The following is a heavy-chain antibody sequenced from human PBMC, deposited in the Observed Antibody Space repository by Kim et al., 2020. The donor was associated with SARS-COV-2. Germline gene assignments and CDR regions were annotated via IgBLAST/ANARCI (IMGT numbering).Heavy chain of an antibody. CDR1: GFTFSSYS. CDR3: AREGGGDGYSGYGNYYYYGMDV. Sequence: GGSLRLSCAASGFTFSSYSMNWVRQAPGKGLEWVSSISSSSSYIYYADSVKGRFTISRDNAKNSLYLQMNSLRAEDTAVYYCAREGGGDGYSGYGNYYYYGMDVWGQGTTVTVSS. V-gene: IGHV3-21*01. CDR2: ISSSSSYI. D-gene: IGHD5-12*01. J-gene: IGHJ6*02.